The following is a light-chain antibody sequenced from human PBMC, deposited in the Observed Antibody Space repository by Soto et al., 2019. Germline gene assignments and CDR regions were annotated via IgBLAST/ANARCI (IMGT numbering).Light chain of an antibody. Sequence: QSALSQPASVSGSPGQSITISCTGTSSDVGSNNLVSWYQQHPGKAPKLMIYEVSKRPSGISNRFSGSKSGNTASLTISGLQAEDEADYYCCSYAGRSASYVVGAGTKVTAL. CDR1: SSDVGSNNL. CDR3: CSYAGRSASYV. CDR2: EVS. V-gene: IGLV2-23*02. J-gene: IGLJ1*01.